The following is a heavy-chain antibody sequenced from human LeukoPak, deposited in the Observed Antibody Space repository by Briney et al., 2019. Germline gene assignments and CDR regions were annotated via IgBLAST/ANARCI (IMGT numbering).Heavy chain of an antibody. CDR3: ARDPGAVGYYFDY. CDR2: ISSSSSYI. J-gene: IGHJ4*02. Sequence: GGPLRLSCAASGFTFSSYSMNWVRQAPGKGLEWVSSISSSSSYIYYADSVKGRFTISRDNAKNSLYLQMNSLRAEDTAVYYCARDPGAVGYYFDYWGQGTLVTVSS. D-gene: IGHD1-26*01. V-gene: IGHV3-21*01. CDR1: GFTFSSYS.